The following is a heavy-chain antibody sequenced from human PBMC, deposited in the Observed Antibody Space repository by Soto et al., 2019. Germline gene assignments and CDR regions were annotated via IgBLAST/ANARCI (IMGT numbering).Heavy chain of an antibody. J-gene: IGHJ5*02. CDR2: IIPIFGTA. CDR1: GGTFSSYA. Sequence: QVQLVQSGAEVKKPGSSVKVSCKASGGTFSSYAITWVRQAPGQGLEWMGGIIPIFGTANYAQKFQGRVTITADESTSTAYVELSSMSSEDTAVYYCARDRGPSSGYYPYWFDPWGQGTLVTVSS. D-gene: IGHD3-22*01. V-gene: IGHV1-69*12. CDR3: ARDRGPSSGYYPYWFDP.